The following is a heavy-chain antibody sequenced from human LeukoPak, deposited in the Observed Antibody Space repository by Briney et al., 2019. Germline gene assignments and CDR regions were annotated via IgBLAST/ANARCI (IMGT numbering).Heavy chain of an antibody. Sequence: ASVKVSCKASGYTLTDHHIHWVRQAPGQGLEWMGWIKSNSDGIKYAQKFQGRVTMTRDMSITTTYMELTRLRSDDTAFYYCARWDGYSSSPDYWGQGSLVTVSS. CDR3: ARWDGYSSSPDY. CDR2: IKSNSDGI. J-gene: IGHJ4*02. CDR1: GYTLTDHH. D-gene: IGHD6-13*01. V-gene: IGHV1-2*02.